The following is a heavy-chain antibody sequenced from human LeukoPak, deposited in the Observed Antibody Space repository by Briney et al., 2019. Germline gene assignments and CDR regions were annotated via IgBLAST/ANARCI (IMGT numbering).Heavy chain of an antibody. J-gene: IGHJ4*02. CDR1: GFTFSNYG. V-gene: IGHV3-30*18. CDR2: ISYDGSIE. CDR3: AKDLQHLVRTLSFDY. D-gene: IGHD6-13*01. Sequence: GRSLRLSCAAPGFTFSNYGMYWVRQSPGKGLEWVAVISYDGSIEYYADSVKGRFTISRDDSRNTLYLQMNSLRPEDTALYYCAKDLQHLVRTLSFDYWGQGTLVTVSS.